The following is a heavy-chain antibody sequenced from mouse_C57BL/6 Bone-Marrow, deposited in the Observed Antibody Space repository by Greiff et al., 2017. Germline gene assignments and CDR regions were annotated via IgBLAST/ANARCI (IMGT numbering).Heavy chain of an antibody. Sequence: QVQLQQPGAELVKPGASVKLSCKASGYTFTSYWMHWVKQRPGQGLEWIGMIHPNSGSTNYNDKFKGKATLTVDKSSSTAYMQLSSLTAEDAAVYYCARGSITTVVADYWGQGTTLTVSS. J-gene: IGHJ2*01. CDR2: IHPNSGST. V-gene: IGHV1-64*01. CDR3: ARGSITTVVADY. D-gene: IGHD1-1*01. CDR1: GYTFTSYW.